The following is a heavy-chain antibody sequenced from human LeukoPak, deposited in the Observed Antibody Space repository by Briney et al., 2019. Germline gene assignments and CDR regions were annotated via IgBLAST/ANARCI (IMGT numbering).Heavy chain of an antibody. V-gene: IGHV4-38-2*02. Sequence: SETLSLTCTVSGYSISSGYYWGWIRQPPGKGLEWIGSICHSGSTYYNPSLKSRVTISVDTSKNQFSLKLSSVTAADTAVYYCARVVDCGGDCYFGYWGQGTLVTVSS. CDR2: ICHSGST. D-gene: IGHD2-21*02. CDR1: GYSISSGYY. J-gene: IGHJ4*02. CDR3: ARVVDCGGDCYFGY.